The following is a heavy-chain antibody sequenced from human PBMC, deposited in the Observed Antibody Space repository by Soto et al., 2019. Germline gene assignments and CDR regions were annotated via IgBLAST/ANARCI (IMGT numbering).Heavy chain of an antibody. CDR2: IYPGDYDT. J-gene: IGHJ3*02. V-gene: IGHV5-51*01. D-gene: IGHD3-22*01. CDR3: AIYYYHSSGYPDAFDI. CDR1: GYRFTSYW. Sequence: GESLKISCKGSGYRFTSYWIAWVRQMPGKGLEWMGIIYPGDYDTRYSPSFQGQVTISADKSISTAYLQWSSLKASDTAMYYCAIYYYHSSGYPDAFDIWGQGTMVTVSS.